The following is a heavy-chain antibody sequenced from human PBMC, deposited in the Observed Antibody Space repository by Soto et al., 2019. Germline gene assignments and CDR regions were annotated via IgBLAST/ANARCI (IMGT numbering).Heavy chain of an antibody. Sequence: ASVKVSCKASGYTFTSYAMHWVRQAPGQRLEWMGWINAGNGNTKYSQKFQGRVTISVDTSKNQFSLKLSSVTAADTAVYFCARLPGYCSGDSCRIDYWGQGTLVTVSS. D-gene: IGHD2-15*01. CDR2: INAGNGNT. CDR3: ARLPGYCSGDSCRIDY. CDR1: GYTFTSYA. V-gene: IGHV1-3*01. J-gene: IGHJ4*02.